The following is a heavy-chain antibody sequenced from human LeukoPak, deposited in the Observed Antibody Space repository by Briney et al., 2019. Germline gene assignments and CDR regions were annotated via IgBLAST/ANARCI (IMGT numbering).Heavy chain of an antibody. V-gene: IGHV3-30*02. D-gene: IGHD6-19*01. CDR2: IRYDGSNK. Sequence: GGSLRLSCAASGFTFSSYGMHWVRQAPGKGLEWVAFIRYDGSNKYYADSVKGRFTISRDNSKNTLYLQMNSLRAEDTAVYYCAKDGVQGGWYPNWFDPWGQGTLVTVSS. CDR3: AKDGVQGGWYPNWFDP. J-gene: IGHJ5*02. CDR1: GFTFSSYG.